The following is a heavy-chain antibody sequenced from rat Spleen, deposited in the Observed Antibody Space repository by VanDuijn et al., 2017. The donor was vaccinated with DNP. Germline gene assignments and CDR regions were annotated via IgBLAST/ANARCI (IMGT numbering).Heavy chain of an antibody. CDR1: GFTFSDYN. J-gene: IGHJ3*01. D-gene: IGHD1-4*01. CDR2: ISYDGGIT. V-gene: IGHV5S10*01. CDR3: ATSPGPNWFAY. Sequence: EVQLVESGGGLVQPGRSLKLSCAASGFTFSDYNMAWVRQAPKKGLEWVASISYDGGITYYRDSVKGRFTISRDNAESSLYLQMDSLRSEDTATYYCATSPGPNWFAYWGQGTLVTVSS.